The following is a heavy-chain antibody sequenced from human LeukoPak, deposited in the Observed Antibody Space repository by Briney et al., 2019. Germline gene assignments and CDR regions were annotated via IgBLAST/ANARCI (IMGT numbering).Heavy chain of an antibody. J-gene: IGHJ4*02. V-gene: IGHV3-7*01. CDR3: ARERSIGSLDY. CDR2: IQQHGSET. D-gene: IGHD1-1*01. Sequence: GGSLRLSCEGSGFTFSNYWMSWVRQAPGKGLEWVANIQQHGSETYYGDSVKGRFTISRDNAKNSLYLQMNSLRAEDTAVYYCARERSIGSLDYWGQGTLVTVSS. CDR1: GFTFSNYW.